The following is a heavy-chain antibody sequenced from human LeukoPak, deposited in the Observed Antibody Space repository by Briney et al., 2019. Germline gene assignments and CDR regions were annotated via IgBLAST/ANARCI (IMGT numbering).Heavy chain of an antibody. Sequence: ASVKVSCKASGYTFTGYDMHWVRQAPGQGLEWMGWINPNSGGTNYAQKFQGRVTMTRDTSISTAYMELSRLRSDDTAVYYCARAPPFPLNTIFDYYMDVWGKGTTVTVSS. D-gene: IGHD3-9*01. CDR2: INPNSGGT. J-gene: IGHJ6*03. CDR3: ARAPPFPLNTIFDYYMDV. CDR1: GYTFTGYD. V-gene: IGHV1-2*02.